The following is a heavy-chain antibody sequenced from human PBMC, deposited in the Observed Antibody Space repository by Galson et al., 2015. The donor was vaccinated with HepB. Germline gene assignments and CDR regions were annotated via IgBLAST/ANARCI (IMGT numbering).Heavy chain of an antibody. Sequence: SVKVSCKASGYTFTSYAMNWVRQAPGQGLEWMGWINTNTGNPTYAQGFTGRFVFSLDTSVSTAYLQISSLKAEDTAVYYCARDPMGRLGIYYYYMDVWGKGTTVTVSS. CDR2: INTNTGNP. CDR3: ARDPMGRLGIYYYYMDV. CDR1: GYTFTSYA. D-gene: IGHD3-10*01. V-gene: IGHV7-4-1*02. J-gene: IGHJ6*03.